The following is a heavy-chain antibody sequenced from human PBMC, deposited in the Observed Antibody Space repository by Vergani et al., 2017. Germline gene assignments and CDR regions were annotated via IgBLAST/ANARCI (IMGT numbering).Heavy chain of an antibody. J-gene: IGHJ4*02. Sequence: ESGPTLVKPTQTLTLTCTFSGFSLTTGGEGVGWIRQPPGKGLEWIGSIYYSGSTYYNPSLKSRVTISVDTSKNQFSLKLSSVTAADTAVYYCAVVTHCWGQGTLVTVSA. CDR1: GFSLTTGGEG. V-gene: IGHV4-39*01. D-gene: IGHD2-15*01. CDR3: AVVTHC. CDR2: IYYSGST.